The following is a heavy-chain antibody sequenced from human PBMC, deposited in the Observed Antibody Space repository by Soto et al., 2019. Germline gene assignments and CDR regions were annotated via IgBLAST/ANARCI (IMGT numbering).Heavy chain of an antibody. V-gene: IGHV1-69*01. J-gene: IGHJ4*02. D-gene: IGHD6-13*01. CDR1: GGTFSSYA. CDR2: IIPIFGTA. CDR3: ARDLVNGIAAAGTAD. Sequence: QVQLVQSGAEVKKPGSSVKVSCKASGGTFSSYAISWVRQAPGQGLEWMGGIIPIFGTANYAQKFQGRVTITADESPSTAYMELSSLRSEDTAVYYCARDLVNGIAAAGTADWGQGTLVTVSS.